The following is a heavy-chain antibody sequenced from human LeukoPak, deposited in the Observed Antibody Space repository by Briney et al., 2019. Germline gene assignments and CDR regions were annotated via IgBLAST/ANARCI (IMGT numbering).Heavy chain of an antibody. CDR1: GFTFSGYG. Sequence: GRSLRLSCAASGFTFSGYGMHWVRQTPGKGLEWVAIIWSDGSNKYYADSVKGRFTISRDNSKNTLYLQMNSLRAEDTAVYYCARGSGSFSGGFDYWGQGTLVTVSS. CDR3: ARGSGSFSGGFDY. CDR2: IWSDGSNK. V-gene: IGHV3-33*01. J-gene: IGHJ4*02. D-gene: IGHD1-26*01.